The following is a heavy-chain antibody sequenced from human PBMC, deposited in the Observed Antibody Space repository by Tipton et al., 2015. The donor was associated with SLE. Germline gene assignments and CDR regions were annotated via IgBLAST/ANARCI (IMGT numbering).Heavy chain of an antibody. D-gene: IGHD6-19*01. CDR1: GESISRYY. Sequence: LSLTCTVFGESISRYYWGWLRQSAGKGLEWIGRSSASGRTNYNPSPPSRVTVSSDTSKNQLSLRLNSVTAADTAVYYCARDHYSIGSFDIWGQGTLVTVSS. J-gene: IGHJ3*02. V-gene: IGHV4-4*07. CDR3: ARDHYSIGSFDI. CDR2: SSASGRT.